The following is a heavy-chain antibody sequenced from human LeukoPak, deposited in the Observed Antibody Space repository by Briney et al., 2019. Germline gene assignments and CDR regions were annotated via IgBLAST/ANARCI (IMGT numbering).Heavy chain of an antibody. J-gene: IGHJ4*02. D-gene: IGHD6-6*01. CDR2: IKQDGSGK. CDR3: ASSLDAARSFDY. V-gene: IGHV3-7*01. CDR1: GFTFSGYS. Sequence: GGSLRLSCAASGFTFSGYSMNWVRQAPGKGLEWVANIKQDGSGKYYVDSVKGRFTISRDNAKNSLYLQMNSLRAEDTAVYNCASSLDAARSFDYWGQGTLVTVSS.